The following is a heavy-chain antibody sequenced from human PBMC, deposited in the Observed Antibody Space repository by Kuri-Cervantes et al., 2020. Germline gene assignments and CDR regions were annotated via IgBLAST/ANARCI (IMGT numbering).Heavy chain of an antibody. CDR1: GGSFSGYY. CDR2: IYYSGST. CDR3: ARAYYDSSGYHAFDI. J-gene: IGHJ3*02. V-gene: IGHV4-59*12. D-gene: IGHD3-22*01. Sequence: SETLSLTCAVYGGSFSGYYWSWIRQPPGKGLEWIGYIYYSGSTNYNPSLKSRVTISVDTSKNQFSLKLSSVTAADTAVYYCARAYYDSSGYHAFDIWGQGTMVTVSS.